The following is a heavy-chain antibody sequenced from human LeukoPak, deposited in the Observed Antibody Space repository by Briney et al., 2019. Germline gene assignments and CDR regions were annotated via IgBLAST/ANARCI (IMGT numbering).Heavy chain of an antibody. D-gene: IGHD6-13*01. V-gene: IGHV4-34*01. J-gene: IGHJ4*02. CDR2: INHSGST. Sequence: SETLSLTCAVYGGSFSGYYWSWIRQPPGKGLVWIGEINHSGSTNYNPSLKSRVTISVDTSKNQFSLKLSSVTAADTAVYYCATSNSSLYYFDYWGQGTLVTVSS. CDR3: ATSNSSLYYFDY. CDR1: GGSFSGYY.